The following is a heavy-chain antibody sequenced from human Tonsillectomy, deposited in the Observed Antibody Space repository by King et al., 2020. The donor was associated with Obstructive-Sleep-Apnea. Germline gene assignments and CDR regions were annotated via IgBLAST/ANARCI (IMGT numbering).Heavy chain of an antibody. CDR1: GYTISNYG. J-gene: IGHJ4*02. D-gene: IGHD3-16*01. CDR2: ILYDGSNT. V-gene: IGHV3-30*03. CDR3: ACPDDSASHPPYYDY. Sequence: VQLVESGGGVVQPGRSLRLSCAASGYTISNYGMHWVPQAPGKGLEWVAIILYDGSNTYYADSVKGRFTISRDTSKNTRYLHMNRLRAEDTAVYYCACPDDSASHPPYYDYWGQRTLVTASS.